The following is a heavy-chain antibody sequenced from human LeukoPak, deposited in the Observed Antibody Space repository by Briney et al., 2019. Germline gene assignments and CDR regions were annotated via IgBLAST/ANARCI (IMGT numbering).Heavy chain of an antibody. J-gene: IGHJ6*02. D-gene: IGHD3-22*01. Sequence: GSLRLSCAASGFTFSTYGMHWVRQAPGKGLEWVAVLSYDGSNKYYADSVKGRFTISRDNSKNTLYLQMNSLRAEDAAVYYCARSAYYYDSRGYHNFYHYGMDVWGQGTTVTVSS. CDR3: ARSAYYYDSRGYHNFYHYGMDV. CDR1: GFTFSTYG. V-gene: IGHV3-30*03. CDR2: LSYDGSNK.